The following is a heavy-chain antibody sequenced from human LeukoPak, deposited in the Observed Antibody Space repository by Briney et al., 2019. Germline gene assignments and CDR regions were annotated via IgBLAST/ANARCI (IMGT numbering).Heavy chain of an antibody. CDR1: GFTFSSYA. D-gene: IGHD3-10*01. CDR2: ISYDGSNK. V-gene: IGHV3-30-3*01. Sequence: GGSLRLSCAASGFTFSSYAMHWVRQAPGKGLEWVAVISYDGSNKYYADSVKGRFTISRDNSKNTLYLQMNSLRAEDTAVYYCARTDYYGSGSYAPFVGWGQGTLVTVSS. J-gene: IGHJ4*02. CDR3: ARTDYYGSGSYAPFVG.